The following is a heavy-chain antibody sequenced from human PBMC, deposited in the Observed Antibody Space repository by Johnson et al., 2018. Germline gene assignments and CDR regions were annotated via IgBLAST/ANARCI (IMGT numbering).Heavy chain of an antibody. CDR3: AKVSNTAMAPNYRDV. V-gene: IGHV3-30*18. Sequence: QVQLVESGGGVVQPVRSLRLSCAASGFTFSSYGMHWVRQAPGKGLEWVAVISYDGSNKYYADSVKGRFTISRDNSKNTLYLQMNSLRAEDTAGYYCAKVSNTAMAPNYRDVWGKGTTVTVSS. D-gene: IGHD5-18*01. CDR2: ISYDGSNK. CDR1: GFTFSSYG. J-gene: IGHJ6*03.